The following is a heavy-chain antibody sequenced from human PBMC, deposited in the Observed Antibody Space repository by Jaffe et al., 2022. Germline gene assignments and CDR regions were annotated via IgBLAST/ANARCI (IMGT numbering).Heavy chain of an antibody. D-gene: IGHD3-22*01. CDR2: INGDGSDT. Sequence: EGHLVESGGGLVQPGGSLRLSCAASGFSFSTYWMHWVRQDLRKGLAWVSRINGDGSDTSYADSVWGRFTVTRDNAKSTLYLHMNSLRAEDTAVYYCARYWGSGYIPFDNWGQGTLVTVSS. J-gene: IGHJ4*02. V-gene: IGHV3-74*01. CDR3: ARYWGSGYIPFDN. CDR1: GFSFSTYW.